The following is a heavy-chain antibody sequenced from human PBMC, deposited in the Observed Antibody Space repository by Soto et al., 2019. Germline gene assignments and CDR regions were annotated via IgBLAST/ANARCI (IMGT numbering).Heavy chain of an antibody. CDR3: ARANPPTYYYGSGSYAYYYMDV. Sequence: GASVKVSCKASGYTFANYGIYWVRQAPGQGLEWMGWISGYSGNTNYAQMLQGRVTMTTDTSTSTAYMELSSLRSEDTAVYYCARANPPTYYYGSGSYAYYYMDVWGKGTTVTVSS. CDR1: GYTFANYG. J-gene: IGHJ6*03. CDR2: ISGYSGNT. D-gene: IGHD3-10*01. V-gene: IGHV1-18*01.